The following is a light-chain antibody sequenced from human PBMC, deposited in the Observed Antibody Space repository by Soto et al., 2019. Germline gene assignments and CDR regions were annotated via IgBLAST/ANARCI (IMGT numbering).Light chain of an antibody. J-gene: IGLJ1*01. CDR2: DNN. Sequence: QSVLTQPPSASGTPGQRVTISCSGSSSNIGRNTVNWYQQLPGTAPKLLIYDNNQRPSGVPDRLSGSKSGTSASLAISGLQSEDEADYYCAAWDDSLNGYVFATGTKVTVL. V-gene: IGLV1-44*01. CDR1: SSNIGRNT. CDR3: AAWDDSLNGYV.